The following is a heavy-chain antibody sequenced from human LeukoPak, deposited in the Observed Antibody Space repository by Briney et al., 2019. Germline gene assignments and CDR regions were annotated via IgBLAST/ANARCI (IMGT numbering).Heavy chain of an antibody. Sequence: SQTLSLTFAISGDSVSSNTAAWGWVRQSPSRGLEWLGSTFYRSKWHYEYAVSVRSRITINVDTSKNQFSLQLNSVTPEDTAVFYCARDPSDDQSLDHWGQGTLVTVSS. V-gene: IGHV6-1*01. J-gene: IGHJ4*02. D-gene: IGHD3-16*01. CDR1: GDSVSSNTAA. CDR2: TFYRSKWHY. CDR3: ARDPSDDQSLDH.